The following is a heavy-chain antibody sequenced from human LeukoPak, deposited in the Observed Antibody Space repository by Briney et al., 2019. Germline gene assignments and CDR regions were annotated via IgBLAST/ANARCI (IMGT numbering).Heavy chain of an antibody. CDR3: ARADQDVVGANPGAFDI. Sequence: PGESLKISCKGSGYSFTSYWIGWVRQMPGKGLEWMGIIYPGDSDTRYSPSFQGQVTISADKSISTAYLQWSSLKASDTAMYYCARADQDVVGANPGAFDIWGQGTMVTVSS. CDR1: GYSFTSYW. J-gene: IGHJ3*02. V-gene: IGHV5-51*01. D-gene: IGHD1-26*01. CDR2: IYPGDSDT.